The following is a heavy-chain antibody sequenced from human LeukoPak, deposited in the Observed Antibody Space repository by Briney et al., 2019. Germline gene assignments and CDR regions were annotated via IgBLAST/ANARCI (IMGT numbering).Heavy chain of an antibody. D-gene: IGHD3-16*01. V-gene: IGHV1-2*02. Sequence: ASVKVSCKASGYTFTSYYMHWVRQAPGQGLEWMGIINPNSGATHYAQSFQARVTMTRDTSIASSYMELTGLESDDTAVYYCARGRRILGGPENAGDFFDFWGQGSLVTVSS. J-gene: IGHJ4*01. CDR2: INPNSGAT. CDR3: ARGRRILGGPENAGDFFDF. CDR1: GYTFTSYY.